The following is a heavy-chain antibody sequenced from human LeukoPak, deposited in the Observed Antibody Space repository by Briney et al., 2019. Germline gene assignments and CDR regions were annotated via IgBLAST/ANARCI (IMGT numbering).Heavy chain of an antibody. CDR1: GFTFSSYS. Sequence: GGSLRLSCAASGFTFSSYSMNWVRQAPGKGLEWVSSITSSSRYIYYADSVKGRFTISRDNGKNSLFLQMNSLRAKDTAVYYCARDLSSSSTAYLHHWGQGTLVTVSS. CDR3: ARDLSSSSTAYLHH. V-gene: IGHV3-21*01. D-gene: IGHD6-6*01. CDR2: ITSSSRYI. J-gene: IGHJ1*01.